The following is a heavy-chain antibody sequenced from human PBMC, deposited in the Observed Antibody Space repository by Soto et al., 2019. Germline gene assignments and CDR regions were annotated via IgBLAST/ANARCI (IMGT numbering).Heavy chain of an antibody. CDR1: GYTFTSYW. D-gene: IGHD3-3*01. V-gene: IGHV5-51*01. CDR3: AKGKAHTLFGVDTLFDY. J-gene: IGHJ4*02. CDR2: IYPGDSDS. Sequence: PGESLKISCQASGYTFTSYWIGWVRQMPGKGLEWMGFIYPGDSDSTYSPSFQGQVTMSADKSISTAYLQMNSLRAEDTAIYYCAKGKAHTLFGVDTLFDYWGQGTLVTVSS.